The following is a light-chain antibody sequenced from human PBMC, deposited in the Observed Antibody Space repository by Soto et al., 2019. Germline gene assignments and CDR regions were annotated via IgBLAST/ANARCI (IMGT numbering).Light chain of an antibody. Sequence: QSALTQPASVSGSPGQSITISCTGTSSDVGGYNYVSWYQQHPGKAPKLMIYDVSNRPSGVSNRFSGSKSGNTASLTISGLQAEDEADYYCSSYTSSSTVVFVRGTKLTVL. V-gene: IGLV2-14*01. CDR2: DVS. J-gene: IGLJ2*01. CDR3: SSYTSSSTVV. CDR1: SSDVGGYNY.